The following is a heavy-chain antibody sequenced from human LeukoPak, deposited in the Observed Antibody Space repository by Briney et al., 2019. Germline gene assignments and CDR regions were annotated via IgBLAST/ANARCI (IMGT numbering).Heavy chain of an antibody. CDR2: IYYSGST. V-gene: IGHV4-59*01. J-gene: IGHJ3*02. CDR1: GGSISSYY. D-gene: IGHD6-25*01. CDR3: ARGGYGDAFDI. Sequence: SETLSLTCTVSGGSISSYYWSWIRQPPGKGLEWIGYIYYSGSTNYNPSLKSRVTISVDTSKNQFSLKLSSVTAADTAVYHCARGGYGDAFDIWGQGTMVTVSS.